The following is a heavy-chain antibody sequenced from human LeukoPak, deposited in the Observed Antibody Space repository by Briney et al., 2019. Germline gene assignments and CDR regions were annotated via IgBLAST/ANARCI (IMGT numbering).Heavy chain of an antibody. CDR1: GYSITGGYY. Sequence: PSETLSLTCAVSGYSITGGYYWGWIRQPPGKGLEWIGSIYHSGSTYYNPSLKSRVTISVDTSKNQFSLKLSSVTAADTAVYYCVRDLYGSGWFNFDYWGQGTLVTVSS. D-gene: IGHD6-19*01. CDR3: VRDLYGSGWFNFDY. V-gene: IGHV4-38-2*02. J-gene: IGHJ4*02. CDR2: IYHSGST.